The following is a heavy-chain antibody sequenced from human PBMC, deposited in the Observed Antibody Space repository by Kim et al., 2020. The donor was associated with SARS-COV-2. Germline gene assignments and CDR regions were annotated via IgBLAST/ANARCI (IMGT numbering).Heavy chain of an antibody. CDR3: TTCIRSTSCFPDY. V-gene: IGHV3-73*01. D-gene: IGHD2-2*01. Sequence: ADAASVNGRFTVAVDDSKNTAYLQMNSLKTEDTAVYYCTTCIRSTSCFPDYWGQGTLVTVSS. J-gene: IGHJ4*02.